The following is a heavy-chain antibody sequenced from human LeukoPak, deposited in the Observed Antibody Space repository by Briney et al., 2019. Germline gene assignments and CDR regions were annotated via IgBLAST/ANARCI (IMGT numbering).Heavy chain of an antibody. CDR1: GYTFTSYG. J-gene: IGHJ6*03. CDR3: ARVGDCSSTSCYPLRSYYYYYMDV. Sequence: ASVKVSCKASGYTFTSYGISWVRQAPGQGLEWMGWISAYNGNTNYAQKLQGRVTMTTDTSTSTAYMELRSLRSDDTAVYYCARVGDCSSTSCYPLRSYYYYYMDVWGKGTTVTVSS. D-gene: IGHD2-2*01. CDR2: ISAYNGNT. V-gene: IGHV1-18*01.